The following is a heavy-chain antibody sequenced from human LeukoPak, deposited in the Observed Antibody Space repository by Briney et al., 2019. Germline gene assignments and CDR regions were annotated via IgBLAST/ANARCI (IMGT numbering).Heavy chain of an antibody. Sequence: GGSLRLSCAVSGFTFDYAMHWVRQAPGKGLVWVSQINPDGSSTDYADSVKGRFTSSRDNAKNTVYLQMNSLRAEDTAVYYCARVGRTPPFNWGQGTLVTVSS. CDR2: INPDGSST. V-gene: IGHV3-74*01. J-gene: IGHJ4*02. CDR3: ARVGRTPPFN. CDR1: GFTFDYA.